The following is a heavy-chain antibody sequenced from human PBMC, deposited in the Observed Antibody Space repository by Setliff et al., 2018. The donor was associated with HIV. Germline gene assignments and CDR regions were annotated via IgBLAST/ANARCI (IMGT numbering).Heavy chain of an antibody. CDR3: ASPYENNSGPDY. CDR1: GFTFTGYY. Sequence: ASVKVSCKPSGFTFTGYYLHWARQAPGQGLEWMGWINPNNGDTNYEQRFQGRVTMTRDTSITTVYMVLNRLTPGDTAVYYCASPYENNSGPDYWGQGTPVSVSS. D-gene: IGHD7-27*01. V-gene: IGHV1-2*02. J-gene: IGHJ4*02. CDR2: INPNNGDT.